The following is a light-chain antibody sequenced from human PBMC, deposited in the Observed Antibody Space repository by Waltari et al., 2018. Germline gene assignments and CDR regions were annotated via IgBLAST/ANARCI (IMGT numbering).Light chain of an antibody. CDR2: GAC. J-gene: IGKJ5*01. V-gene: IGKV3-20*01. CDR3: QQYRFPPIT. CDR1: QSIASNS. Sequence: IVLTQSPDTLSLSPGDSSTLSCKASQSIASNSLAWYQQTPGQAPMLLIYGACTRATGIPDRFSGDGSGTDFTLTISRLEPEDFAVYYCQQYRFPPITFGQGTRLDIK.